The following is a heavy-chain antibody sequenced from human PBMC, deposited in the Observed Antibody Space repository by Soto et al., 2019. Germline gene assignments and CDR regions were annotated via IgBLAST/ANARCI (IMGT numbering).Heavy chain of an antibody. CDR1: GYTFTAYY. CDR3: ARNMDYYYGPGSGNGHGF. Sequence: QVQLVQSGAEVKEPGASVRVSCEASGYTFTAYYIHWVRQAPGQGLEWMGWINPKFGDTTYAQDFQGRVSMTRDMSISTVYMELSRLTSDDTAIYYGARNMDYYYGPGSGNGHGFWGQGTTVTVFS. CDR2: INPKFGDT. J-gene: IGHJ6*02. D-gene: IGHD3-10*01. V-gene: IGHV1-2*02.